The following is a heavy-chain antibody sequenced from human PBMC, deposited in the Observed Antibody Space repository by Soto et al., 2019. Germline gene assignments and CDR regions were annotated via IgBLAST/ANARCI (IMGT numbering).Heavy chain of an antibody. CDR2: LSGGSVDT. CDR1: GFTFSSFA. Sequence: LGGSLRLSCVASGFTFSSFAMIWVRQAPGMRPEWVATLSGGSVDTYYADSVKGRFTISRDNSKNTLYLQMNSLRAEDTALYYCAKDEFGGASKYWGQGTLVTVSS. CDR3: AKDEFGGASKY. V-gene: IGHV3-23*01. J-gene: IGHJ4*02. D-gene: IGHD3-10*01.